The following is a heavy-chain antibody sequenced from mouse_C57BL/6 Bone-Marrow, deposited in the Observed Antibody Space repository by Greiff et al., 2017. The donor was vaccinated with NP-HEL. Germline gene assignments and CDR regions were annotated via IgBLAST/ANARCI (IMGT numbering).Heavy chain of an antibody. CDR1: GYAFSSSW. D-gene: IGHD2-5*01. CDR2: IYPGDGDT. V-gene: IGHV1-82*01. Sequence: QVQLQQSGPELVKPGASVKISCKASGYAFSSSWMNWVKQRPGKGLEWIGRIYPGDGDTNYNGKFKGKATLTADKSSSTAYMQLSSLTSEDSAVYVCARRDSNYAAWFAYWGQGTLVTVSA. J-gene: IGHJ3*01. CDR3: ARRDSNYAAWFAY.